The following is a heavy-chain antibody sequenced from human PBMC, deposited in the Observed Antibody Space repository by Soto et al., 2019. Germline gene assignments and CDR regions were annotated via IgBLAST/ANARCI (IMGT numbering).Heavy chain of an antibody. CDR1: GYTFTSYD. CDR2: MNPNSGNT. D-gene: IGHD3-16*02. J-gene: IGHJ4*02. CDR3: ARGRSMITFGGVIVQSIFQKKKGYFDY. V-gene: IGHV1-8*01. Sequence: ASVKVSCKASGYTFTSYDINWVRQATGQGLEWMGWMNPNSGNTGSAQKFQGRVTMTRNTSISTAYMELSSLRSEDTAVYYCARGRSMITFGGVIVQSIFQKKKGYFDYWGQGTLVTVSS.